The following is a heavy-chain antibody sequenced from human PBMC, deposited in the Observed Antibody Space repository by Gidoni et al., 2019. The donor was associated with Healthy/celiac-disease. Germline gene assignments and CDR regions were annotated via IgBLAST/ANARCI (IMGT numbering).Heavy chain of an antibody. J-gene: IGHJ5*02. CDR3: ARLKQQLVQGGWFDP. CDR2: IYYSGST. V-gene: IGHV4-39*01. CDR1: AGSISSSRYY. Sequence: QLQLQDSGPGLVKPSETLSLTCTVSAGSISSSRYYWGWIRQPPGKGLAWIGSIYYSGSTYYNPSLKSRVTISVDTSKNQFSLKLSSVTAADTAVYYCARLKQQLVQGGWFDPWGQGTLVTVSS. D-gene: IGHD6-13*01.